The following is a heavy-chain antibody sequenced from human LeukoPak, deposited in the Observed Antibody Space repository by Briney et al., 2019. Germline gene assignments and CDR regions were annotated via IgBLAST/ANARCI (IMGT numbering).Heavy chain of an antibody. D-gene: IGHD3-10*01. CDR1: GITFGDYA. J-gene: IGHJ4*02. CDR3: TRGGWFGELGDFDY. Sequence: PGRSLRLSCTASGITFGDYAMSWFRQAPGKGLEWVGFIRSKAYGGTTEYAASVKGRFTISRDDSKSIAYLQMNSLKTEDTAVYYCTRGGWFGELGDFDYWGQGTLVTVSS. CDR2: IRSKAYGGTT. V-gene: IGHV3-49*03.